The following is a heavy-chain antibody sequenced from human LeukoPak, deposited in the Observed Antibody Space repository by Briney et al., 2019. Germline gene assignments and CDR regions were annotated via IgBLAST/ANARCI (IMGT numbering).Heavy chain of an antibody. CDR3: AAVSVWGSYRSSGFDY. CDR1: GFTFSNYA. D-gene: IGHD3-16*02. Sequence: PGGSLRLSCAASGFTFSNYAMSWVRQAPGKGLEWVSGIDWNGGSTGYADSVKGRFTISRDNAKNSLYLQMNSLRAEDTALYYCAAVSVWGSYRSSGFDYWGQGTLVTVSS. CDR2: IDWNGGST. J-gene: IGHJ4*02. V-gene: IGHV3-20*04.